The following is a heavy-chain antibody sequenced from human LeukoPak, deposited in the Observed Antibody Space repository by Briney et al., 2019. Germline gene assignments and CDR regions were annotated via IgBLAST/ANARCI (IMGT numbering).Heavy chain of an antibody. Sequence: ASAKVSCKASGYTFTSYAMNWVRQAPGQGLEWMGWINTNTGNPTYAQGFTGRFVFSLDTSVSTAYLQISSLKAEDTAVYYCARKAMLSDFDYWGQGTLVTVFS. CDR3: ARKAMLSDFDY. J-gene: IGHJ4*02. CDR2: INTNTGNP. D-gene: IGHD2-8*01. CDR1: GYTFTSYA. V-gene: IGHV7-4-1*02.